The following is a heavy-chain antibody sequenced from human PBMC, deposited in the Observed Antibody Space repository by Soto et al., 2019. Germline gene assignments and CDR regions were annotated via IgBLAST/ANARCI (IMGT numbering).Heavy chain of an antibody. V-gene: IGHV1-58*01. D-gene: IGHD4-17*01. Sequence: SVKVSCKASGFSFKSSAVQWVRQARGQRLEWIGWIVVGSGNTNYAQKFQERVTITRDMSTSTAYMELSSLRSEDTAVYYCAADVPYGGNSPTDFWGQGTQVTVSS. CDR1: GFSFKSSA. J-gene: IGHJ4*02. CDR3: AADVPYGGNSPTDF. CDR2: IVVGSGNT.